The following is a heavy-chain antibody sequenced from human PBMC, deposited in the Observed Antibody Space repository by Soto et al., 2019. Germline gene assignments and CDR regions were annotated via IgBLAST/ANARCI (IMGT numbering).Heavy chain of an antibody. CDR3: ARVMGEFSLPGSLDFDF. D-gene: IGHD3-16*01. V-gene: IGHV4-31*03. CDR1: GGSFIGCSYY. Sequence: SETRSLTCTVSGGSFIGCSYYWSCILEHPGMGLEWIVYIYYTGNTYYNPSLKSRLAISVDTSKNQFSLKLTSVTAADTAVYYCARVMGEFSLPGSLDFDFWGQGTLVTVSS. CDR2: IYYTGNT. J-gene: IGHJ4*02.